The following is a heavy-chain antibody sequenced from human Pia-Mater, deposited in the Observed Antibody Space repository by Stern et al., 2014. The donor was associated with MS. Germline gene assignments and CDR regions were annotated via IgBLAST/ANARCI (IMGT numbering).Heavy chain of an antibody. CDR2: INTNTGNP. Sequence: VQLEESGSDLKNPGASVKGFCKASGYTFTNYAMNWVRQAPGQGLEWMGWINTNTGNPTYVQGFTGRFVFSLDTSVSTAYLQISRLKAEDTAVYYCARGSAWGSDAFDIWGQGTMVTVSS. V-gene: IGHV7-4-1*02. CDR1: GYTFTNYA. D-gene: IGHD3-16*01. CDR3: ARGSAWGSDAFDI. J-gene: IGHJ3*02.